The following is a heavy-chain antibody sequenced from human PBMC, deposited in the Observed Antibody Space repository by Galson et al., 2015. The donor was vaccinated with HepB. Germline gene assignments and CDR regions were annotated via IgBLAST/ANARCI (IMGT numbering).Heavy chain of an antibody. CDR1: GYSFTSYW. D-gene: IGHD2-15*01. CDR3: ARSLCSGGSCYGDDY. CDR2: IYPGDSDT. V-gene: IGHV5-51*03. J-gene: IGHJ4*02. Sequence: QSGAEVKKPGESLKISCKGSGYSFTSYWIGWVRQMPGKGLEWMGIIYPGDSDTRYSPSFQGQVTISADKSISTAYLQWSSLKASDTAMYYCARSLCSGGSCYGDDYWGQGTLVTVSS.